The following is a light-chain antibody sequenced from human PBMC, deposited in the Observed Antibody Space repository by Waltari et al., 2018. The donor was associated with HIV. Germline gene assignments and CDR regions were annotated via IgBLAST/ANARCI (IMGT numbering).Light chain of an antibody. J-gene: IGKJ2*01. CDR2: LAS. CDR1: QNIGNS. V-gene: IGKV1-5*03. CDR3: QQFDTYYT. Sequence: DIRMTPSPSTLSASIGDRVTITCRASQNIGNSLAWYQQKPGQAPKLLISLASSLERGVPIRFSGSGSGSEFTLTISSLQNEDFATYYCQQFDTYYTFGPGTRLE.